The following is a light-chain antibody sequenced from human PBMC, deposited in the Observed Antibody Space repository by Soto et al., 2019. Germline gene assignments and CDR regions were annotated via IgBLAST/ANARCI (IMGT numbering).Light chain of an antibody. CDR2: DAS. J-gene: IGKJ3*01. CDR1: QSISGW. Sequence: DIQMTQSPSTLSASVGDRVTITCRASQSISGWLAWYQQKPGKAPKLLIYDASSLESGVPSRFSGSGSGTEFTLTISSLQPDDFATYYCQQYNSYSLFTFGPGTKVDIK. V-gene: IGKV1-5*01. CDR3: QQYNSYSLFT.